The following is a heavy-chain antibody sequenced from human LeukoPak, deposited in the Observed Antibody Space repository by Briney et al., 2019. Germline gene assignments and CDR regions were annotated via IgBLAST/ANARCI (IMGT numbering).Heavy chain of an antibody. Sequence: SGTLSLTCAVSGGSISSSNWWSWVRQPPGKGLEWIGEIYHSGSTNYNPSLKSRVTISVDKSKNQVSLKLSSVTAADTAVYFCARDWGVGGRPGYMDVWGKGTTVTVSS. V-gene: IGHV4-4*02. CDR3: ARDWGVGGRPGYMDV. CDR2: IYHSGST. CDR1: GGSISSSNW. D-gene: IGHD6-6*01. J-gene: IGHJ6*03.